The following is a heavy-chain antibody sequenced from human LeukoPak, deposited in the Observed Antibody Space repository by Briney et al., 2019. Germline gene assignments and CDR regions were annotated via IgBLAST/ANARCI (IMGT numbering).Heavy chain of an antibody. D-gene: IGHD6-13*01. CDR1: GCTFSDYY. J-gene: IGHJ3*02. V-gene: IGHV3-11*01. Sequence: WGSLRLSCAASGCTFSDYYRRWIRQAPGKGLEWVSSICRSGSTKYNAYSVKGRFPISRDNAKSSLFLQMNSLSAEDTAVYYCARGIAVDIWGQGTMVTVSS. CDR2: ICRSGSTK. CDR3: ARGIAVDI.